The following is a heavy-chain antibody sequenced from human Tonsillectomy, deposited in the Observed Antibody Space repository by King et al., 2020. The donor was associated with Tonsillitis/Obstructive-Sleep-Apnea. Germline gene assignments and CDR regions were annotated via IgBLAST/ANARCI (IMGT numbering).Heavy chain of an antibody. D-gene: IGHD6-13*01. CDR2: VFSIDEK. J-gene: IGHJ3*02. V-gene: IGHV2-26*01. CDR1: GFSLSNTGMG. Sequence: TLKESGPVLVKPTETLTLTCTVSGFSLSNTGMGVSWIRQPPGRALEWLAHVFSIDEKSYSTSLKSRLTISKDTSKSQVVLTMTNMDPVDTATYYCARVNGAAAATGAFDIWGQGTMVTVSS. CDR3: ARVNGAAAATGAFDI.